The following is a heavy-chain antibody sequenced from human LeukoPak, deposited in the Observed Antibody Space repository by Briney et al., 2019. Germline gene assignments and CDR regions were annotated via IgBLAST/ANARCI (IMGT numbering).Heavy chain of an antibody. J-gene: IGHJ4*02. CDR2: ISWDGGST. Sequence: PGGSLRLSCAASGFTFDDYTMHWVRQAPGKGLEWVSLISWDGGSTYYADSVKGRFTISRDNAKNSLYLQMNSLRAEDTAVYYCARAGYSSSWYSDWGQGTLVTVSS. CDR1: GFTFDDYT. V-gene: IGHV3-43*01. D-gene: IGHD6-13*01. CDR3: ARAGYSSSWYSD.